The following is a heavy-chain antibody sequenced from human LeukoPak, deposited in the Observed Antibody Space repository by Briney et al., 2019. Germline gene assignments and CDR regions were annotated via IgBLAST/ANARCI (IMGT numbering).Heavy chain of an antibody. D-gene: IGHD5-18*01. CDR2: ISGSGGST. CDR3: AKDGTWIQLWLTY. V-gene: IGHV3-23*01. J-gene: IGHJ4*02. Sequence: GGSLRLSCAASGFIFGSYAMSWVRQAPGKGLEWVSGISGSGGSTYYADSVKGRFTISRDNSKNTLYLQMNSLRAEDTAVYYCAKDGTWIQLWLTYWGQGTLVTVSS. CDR1: GFIFGSYA.